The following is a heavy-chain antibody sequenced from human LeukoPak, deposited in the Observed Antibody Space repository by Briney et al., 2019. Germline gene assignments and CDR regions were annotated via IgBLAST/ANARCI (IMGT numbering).Heavy chain of an antibody. J-gene: IGHJ3*02. CDR1: GFTFSSYW. Sequence: GGSLRLSCAASGFTFSSYWMHWVRQAPGKGLVWVSRINSDGGSTSYADSVKGRFTISRDNAKNTLYLQMNSLRAEDTAVYYCARVPQWLDAFDIWGQGTMVTVSS. D-gene: IGHD5-24*01. V-gene: IGHV3-74*01. CDR3: ARVPQWLDAFDI. CDR2: INSDGGST.